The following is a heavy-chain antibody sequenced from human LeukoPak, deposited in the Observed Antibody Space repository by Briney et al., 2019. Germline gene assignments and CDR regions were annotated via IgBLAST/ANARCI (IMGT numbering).Heavy chain of an antibody. J-gene: IGHJ6*03. Sequence: PGGSLRLSCAASGFTFSHYHMLWVRQAPGKGLEWVANIKQDGSEKYYVDSVKGRFTISRDNAKNSLYLQMNSLRAEDTAVYYCARDLDFWSGYYYYYYMDVWGRGATVTVSS. CDR1: GFTFSHYH. V-gene: IGHV3-7*01. CDR2: IKQDGSEK. CDR3: ARDLDFWSGYYYYYYMDV. D-gene: IGHD3-3*01.